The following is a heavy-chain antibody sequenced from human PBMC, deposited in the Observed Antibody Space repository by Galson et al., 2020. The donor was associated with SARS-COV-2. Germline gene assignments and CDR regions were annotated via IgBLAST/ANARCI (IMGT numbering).Heavy chain of an antibody. D-gene: IGHD6-19*01. J-gene: IGHJ5*02. CDR1: GYTFTSYG. Sequence: ASVKVSCKASGYTFTSYGISWVRQAPGQGLEWMGWISAYNSNTNYAQKLQGRVTMTTDTSTSTAYMELRSLRSDDTAVYYCARGLGSSGWYGGNWFDPWGQGTLLTVSS. V-gene: IGHV1-18*01. CDR3: ARGLGSSGWYGGNWFDP. CDR2: ISAYNSNT.